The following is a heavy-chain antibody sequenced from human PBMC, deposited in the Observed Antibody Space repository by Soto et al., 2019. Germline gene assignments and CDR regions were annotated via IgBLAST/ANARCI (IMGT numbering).Heavy chain of an antibody. CDR1: GYTFTSYG. V-gene: IGHV1-18*01. CDR3: ARDILSRDAAGYYYYYGMDV. Sequence: ASVKVSCKASGYTFTSYGISWVRQAPGQGLEWMGWISAYNGNTNYAQKLQGRVTMTTDTSTSTAYMELRSLRSDDTAVYYCARDILSRDAAGYYYYYGMDVWGQGTTVTVSS. D-gene: IGHD6-13*01. CDR2: ISAYNGNT. J-gene: IGHJ6*01.